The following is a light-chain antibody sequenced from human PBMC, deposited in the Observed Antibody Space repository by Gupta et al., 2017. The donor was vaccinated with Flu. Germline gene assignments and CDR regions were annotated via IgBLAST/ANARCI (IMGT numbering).Light chain of an antibody. CDR2: EVS. Sequence: QSALTQPSSVSGSPGPSTPISCPGTSSDVGGYNYVSWYPQHPGKAPKLMIYEVSNRPSGVSNRFSGSKSGNTASLTISGLQAEDEADYYCSSYTSSSTRVFGGGTKLTVL. V-gene: IGLV2-14*01. CDR3: SSYTSSSTRV. CDR1: SSDVGGYNY. J-gene: IGLJ3*02.